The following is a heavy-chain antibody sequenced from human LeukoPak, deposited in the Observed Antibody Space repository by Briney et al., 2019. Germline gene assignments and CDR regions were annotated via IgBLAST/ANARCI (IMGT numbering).Heavy chain of an antibody. Sequence: GGSLRLSCAASGFTFDDYAVHWVRQAPGKGLEWVSGISWNSGSIGYADSVKGRFTISRDNAKNSLYLQMNSLRAEDTALYYCSKDRYGGNSGSFQHWGQGTLVTVSS. D-gene: IGHD4-23*01. CDR3: SKDRYGGNSGSFQH. CDR2: ISWNSGSI. CDR1: GFTFDDYA. V-gene: IGHV3-9*01. J-gene: IGHJ1*01.